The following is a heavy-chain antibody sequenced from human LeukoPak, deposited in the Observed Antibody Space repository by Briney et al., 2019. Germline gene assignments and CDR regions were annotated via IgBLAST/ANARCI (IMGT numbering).Heavy chain of an antibody. CDR3: ARSVRGYYYGSGINYGMDV. CDR1: GGSFSGYY. D-gene: IGHD3-10*01. V-gene: IGHV4-34*01. Sequence: SETLSLTCAVYGGSFSGYYWSWIRQPPGKGLEWIGEINHSGSTNYNPSLKSRVTISVDTSKNQFSLKLNSVTAADTAVYYCARSVRGYYYGSGINYGMDVWGKGTTVTVSS. CDR2: INHSGST. J-gene: IGHJ6*04.